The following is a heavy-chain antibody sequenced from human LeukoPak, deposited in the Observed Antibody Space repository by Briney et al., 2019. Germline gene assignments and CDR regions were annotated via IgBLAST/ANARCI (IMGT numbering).Heavy chain of an antibody. CDR3: ARDNEYYYDSSGYYYHRYFDL. CDR2: INHSGST. Sequence: PSETLSLTCAVYGGSFSGYYWSWIRQPPGKGLEWIGEINHSGSTNYNPSLKSRVTISVDTSKNQFSLKLSSVTAADTAVYYCARDNEYYYDSSGYYYHRYFDLWGRGTLVTVSS. D-gene: IGHD3-22*01. V-gene: IGHV4-34*01. J-gene: IGHJ2*01. CDR1: GGSFSGYY.